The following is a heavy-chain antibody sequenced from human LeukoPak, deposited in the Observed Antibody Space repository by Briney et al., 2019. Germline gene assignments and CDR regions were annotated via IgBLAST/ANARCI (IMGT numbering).Heavy chain of an antibody. CDR2: ISYDGSNK. CDR3: ARASRQDEDSSGYYSDFDY. CDR1: GFTFSSYA. Sequence: GGSLRLSCAASGFTFSSYAMHWVRQAPGKGLEWVAVISYDGSNKYYADSVKGRFTISRDNSKNTLYLQMNSLRAEDTAVYYCARASRQDEDSSGYYSDFDYWGQGTLVTVSS. V-gene: IGHV3-30-3*01. J-gene: IGHJ4*02. D-gene: IGHD3-22*01.